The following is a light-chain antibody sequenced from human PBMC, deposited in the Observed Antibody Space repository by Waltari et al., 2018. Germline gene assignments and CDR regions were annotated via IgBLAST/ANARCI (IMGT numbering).Light chain of an antibody. Sequence: EVVLPQSPGTLSLSPGERATLPCRASRSVSRTYFAWYQQRPGRAPRLLIHGTSNRATGIPERFSGSVSETDFTLTIDRLEPEDFAVYYCQQYGGSVWTFGQGTKVEVK. CDR3: QQYGGSVWT. CDR2: GTS. J-gene: IGKJ1*01. V-gene: IGKV3-20*01. CDR1: RSVSRTY.